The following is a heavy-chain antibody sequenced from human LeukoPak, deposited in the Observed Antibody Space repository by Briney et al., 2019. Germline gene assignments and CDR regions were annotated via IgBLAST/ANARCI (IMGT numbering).Heavy chain of an antibody. D-gene: IGHD3-9*01. J-gene: IGHJ4*02. CDR3: ARGDYDILTGYYKEGVIDY. V-gene: IGHV1-46*01. Sequence: GASVKVSCKASGYTFTSYYMHWVRQAPGQGLEWMGIINPSGGSTSYAQKFQGRVTMTRDTSTSTVYMELSSLRSEDTAVYYCARGDYDILTGYYKEGVIDYWGQGTLVTVSS. CDR1: GYTFTSYY. CDR2: INPSGGST.